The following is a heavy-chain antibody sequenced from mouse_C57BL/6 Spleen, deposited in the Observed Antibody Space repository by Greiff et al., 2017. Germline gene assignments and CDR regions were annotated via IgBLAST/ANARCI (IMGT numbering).Heavy chain of an antibody. CDR1: GFTFSSYG. CDR2: ISSGGSYT. Sequence: EVQRVESGGDLVKPGGSLKLSCAASGFTFSSYGMSWVRQTPDKRLEWVATISSGGSYTYYPDSVKGRFTISRDNAKNTLYLQMSSLKSEDTAMYYCARQGIPDYYGSSYWYFDVWGTGTTVTVSS. CDR3: ARQGIPDYYGSSYWYFDV. D-gene: IGHD1-1*01. J-gene: IGHJ1*03. V-gene: IGHV5-6*01.